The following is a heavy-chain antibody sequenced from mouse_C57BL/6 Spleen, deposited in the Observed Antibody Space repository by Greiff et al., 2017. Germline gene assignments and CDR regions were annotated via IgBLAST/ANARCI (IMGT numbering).Heavy chain of an antibody. V-gene: IGHV1-69*01. CDR1: GYTFTSYW. J-gene: IGHJ4*01. CDR2: IDPSDSYT. CDR3: ARAAYYARDY. Sequence: QVQLQQPGAELVMPGASVKLSCKASGYTFTSYWMHWVKQRTGQGLEWIGEIDPSDSYTNYNQKFKGKSTLTVDKSSITAYMQLSSRTSEDSAVYYCARAAYYARDYWGQGTSVTVAS.